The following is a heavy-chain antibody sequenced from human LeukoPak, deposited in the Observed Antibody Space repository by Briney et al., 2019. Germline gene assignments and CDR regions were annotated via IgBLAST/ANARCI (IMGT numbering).Heavy chain of an antibody. J-gene: IGHJ4*02. CDR2: IYYSGST. V-gene: IGHV4-59*02. CDR1: GGSVSSYY. D-gene: IGHD3-10*01. Sequence: PSETLSLTCTVSGGSVSSYYWSWIRQPPGKGLEWIGYIYYSGSTNYNPSLKSRVTISVDTSKNQFSLKLSSVTAADTAVNYCASLYYYGSGSFLDYWGQGTLVTVSS. CDR3: ASLYYYGSGSFLDY.